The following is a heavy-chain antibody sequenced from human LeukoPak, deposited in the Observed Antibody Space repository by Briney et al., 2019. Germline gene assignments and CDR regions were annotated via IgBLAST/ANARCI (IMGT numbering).Heavy chain of an antibody. CDR3: ASGPTAMVTSDAFDI. Sequence: GGSLRLSCAASGFTFSSYSMNWVRQASGKGLEWVSSISSSSSYIYYADSVKGRFTISRDNAKNSLYLQMNSLRAEDTAVYYCASGPTAMVTSDAFDIWGQGTMVTVSS. CDR1: GFTFSSYS. D-gene: IGHD5-18*01. CDR2: ISSSSSYI. J-gene: IGHJ3*02. V-gene: IGHV3-21*01.